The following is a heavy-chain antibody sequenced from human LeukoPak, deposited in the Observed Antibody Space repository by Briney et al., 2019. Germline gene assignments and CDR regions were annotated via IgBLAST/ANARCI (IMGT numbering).Heavy chain of an antibody. CDR1: GFTFSSYA. CDR3: ATPFVDKVWAAAALY. Sequence: GGSLRLSCAASGFTFSSYAMHWVRQAPGKGLEWVAVISYDGSNKYYADSVKGRFTISRDNSKNTLYLQMNSLRAEDTAVYYCATPFVDKVWAAAALYWGQGTLVTVSS. J-gene: IGHJ4*02. D-gene: IGHD6-13*01. CDR2: ISYDGSNK. V-gene: IGHV3-30-3*01.